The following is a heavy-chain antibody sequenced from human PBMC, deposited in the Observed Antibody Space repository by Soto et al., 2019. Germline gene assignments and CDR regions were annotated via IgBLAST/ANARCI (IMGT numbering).Heavy chain of an antibody. D-gene: IGHD6-6*01. J-gene: IGHJ6*02. CDR1: GYSFTSYW. CDR2: IDPSDSYT. V-gene: IGHV5-10-1*01. CDR3: ARHGQQLVRPNHYYGMDV. Sequence: GESLKISCQGSGYSFTSYWISWVRQMPGKGLEWMGRIDPSDSYTNYSPSFQGHVTISADKSISTAYLQWSSLKASDTAMYYCARHGQQLVRPNHYYGMDVWGQGTTVTVSS.